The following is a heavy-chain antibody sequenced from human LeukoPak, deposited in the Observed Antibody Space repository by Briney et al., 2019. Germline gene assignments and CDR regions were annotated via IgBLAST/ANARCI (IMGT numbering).Heavy chain of an antibody. D-gene: IGHD2-15*01. V-gene: IGHV3-15*01. CDR3: TTDPLGYCSGGSCRVRN. CDR1: GFPFSKAW. J-gene: IGHJ4*02. CDR2: IKNKTDGGTT. Sequence: GGSLRLPCAASGFPFSKAWLRWVRPAPGKGLGWVGRIKNKTDGGTTDYAAPVKGRFTISRDDSKNTLYLQMNSLKTEDTAVYYCTTDPLGYCSGGSCRVRNWGQGTLVTVSS.